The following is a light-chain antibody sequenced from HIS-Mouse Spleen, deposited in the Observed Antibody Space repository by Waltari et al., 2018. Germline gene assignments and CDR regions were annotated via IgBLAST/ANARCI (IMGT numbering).Light chain of an antibody. CDR3: QQLNIYPPT. V-gene: IGKV1-9*01. CDR1: QGISSY. Sequence: DIQLTQSPSFLSASVEDRVTITCRASQGISSYLAWYQQKPGKAPKLLIYAASTLQSGVPSRFSGSGSGTEFTLTISSLQPEDFATYYCQQLNIYPPTFGQGTKVEIK. J-gene: IGKJ1*01. CDR2: AAS.